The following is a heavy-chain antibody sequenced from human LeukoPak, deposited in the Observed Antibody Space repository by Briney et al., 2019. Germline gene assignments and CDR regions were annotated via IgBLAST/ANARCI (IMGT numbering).Heavy chain of an antibody. V-gene: IGHV3-30*03. CDR3: ASEHSGNYYRPFDY. Sequence: GGSLRLSCAASGFTFSSYGMHWVRQAPGKGLEWVAVISYDGSNKYYADSVKGRFTISRDNAKNSLYLQMNSLRAEDTAVYYCASEHSGNYYRPFDYWGQGTLVTVSS. CDR1: GFTFSSYG. CDR2: ISYDGSNK. D-gene: IGHD1-26*01. J-gene: IGHJ4*02.